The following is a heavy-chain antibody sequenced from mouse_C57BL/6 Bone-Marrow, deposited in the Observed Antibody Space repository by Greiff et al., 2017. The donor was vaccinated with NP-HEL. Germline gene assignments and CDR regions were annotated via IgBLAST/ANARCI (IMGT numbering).Heavy chain of an antibody. CDR3: ARPQLGGFAY. J-gene: IGHJ3*01. D-gene: IGHD4-1*02. V-gene: IGHV5-15*01. CDR1: GFTFSDYG. Sequence: EVQGVESGGGFVQPVGSLKLSCAASGFTFSDYGMSWVRQAPRKGPDWVAFISNLAYSIYYADTVTGRFTISRENAKNTLYLEMSSLRSEDTAMYYCARPQLGGFAYWGQGTLVTVSA. CDR2: ISNLAYSI.